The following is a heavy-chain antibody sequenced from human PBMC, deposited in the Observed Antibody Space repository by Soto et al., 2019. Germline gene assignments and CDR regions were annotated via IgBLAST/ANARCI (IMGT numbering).Heavy chain of an antibody. CDR3: ARQGFVSHFDY. J-gene: IGHJ4*02. V-gene: IGHV4-39*01. D-gene: IGHD2-15*01. Sequence: QLQLQESGPGLVKPSETLSLTCTVSGGSISSSSYYWGWIRQPPGKGLEWIGSIDYSGSTYYNPSLKSRVTISVDTSKNQFSLKLSSVTAADTAVYYCARQGFVSHFDYWGQGTLVTVSS. CDR1: GGSISSSSYY. CDR2: IDYSGST.